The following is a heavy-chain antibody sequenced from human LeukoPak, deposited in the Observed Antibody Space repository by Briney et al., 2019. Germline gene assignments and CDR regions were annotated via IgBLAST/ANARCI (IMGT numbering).Heavy chain of an antibody. J-gene: IGHJ5*02. CDR2: INPKSGGT. CDR1: GYTFTGYY. CDR3: ASARLGYNWFDP. D-gene: IGHD3-16*01. Sequence: ASVKVSCKASGYTFTGYYIHWIRQAPGQGLEWMGRINPKSGGTNYAQKFQGRVTMTRDTSTSTAYMELSRLKFDDTGVYYCASARLGYNWFDPWGQGTLVTVSS. V-gene: IGHV1-2*05.